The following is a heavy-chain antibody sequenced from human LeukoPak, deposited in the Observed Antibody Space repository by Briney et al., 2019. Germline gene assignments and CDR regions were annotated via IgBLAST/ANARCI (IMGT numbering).Heavy chain of an antibody. CDR2: INPNSGGT. V-gene: IGHV1-2*02. D-gene: IGHD3-3*01. CDR1: GYTFTGYY. Sequence: ASVKVSCKASGYTFTGYYMHWVRQAPGQGREWMGWINPNSGGTNYAQKFQGRVTMTRDTSISTAYMELSRLRSDDTAVYYCARDSGYDFWSGYYGYWGQGTLVTVSS. CDR3: ARDSGYDFWSGYYGY. J-gene: IGHJ4*02.